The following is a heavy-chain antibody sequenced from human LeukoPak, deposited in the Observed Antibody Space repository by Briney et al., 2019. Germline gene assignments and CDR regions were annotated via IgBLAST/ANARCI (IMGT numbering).Heavy chain of an antibody. V-gene: IGHV1-8*01. CDR2: MNPNSGNT. D-gene: IGHD6-19*01. J-gene: IGHJ5*02. CDR3: ARQQWLVNSYNWFDP. CDR1: GYTCTIYD. Sequence: ASVKLSCKASGYTCTIYDINWVRQATGQGLEWMGWMNPNSGNTGYAQKFQGRGTMTRNTSISTAYMELSSLRSEDTAVYDCARQQWLVNSYNWFDPWGQGTLVTVSS.